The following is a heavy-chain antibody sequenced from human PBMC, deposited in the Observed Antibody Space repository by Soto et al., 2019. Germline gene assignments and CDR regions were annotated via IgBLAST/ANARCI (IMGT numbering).Heavy chain of an antibody. CDR1: GGSISNAAYS. V-gene: IGHV4-30-2*01. D-gene: IGHD5-18*01. CDR3: ARERGGYGLFDS. CDR2: IYPSGMP. J-gene: IGHJ4*02. Sequence: TLSLTCTVSGGSISNAAYSWSWIRQPPGKGLEWIGYIYPSGMPFYNPSLRSRVTISIDRSNDQFSLNLKSVTAADTAVYYCARERGGYGLFDSWGQGTLVTVSS.